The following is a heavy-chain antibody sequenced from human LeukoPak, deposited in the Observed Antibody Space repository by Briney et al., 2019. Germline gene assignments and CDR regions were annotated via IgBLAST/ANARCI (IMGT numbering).Heavy chain of an antibody. CDR2: ISSSSSYI. D-gene: IGHD6-13*01. J-gene: IGHJ3*01. Sequence: PGGSLRLSCAASGFTFSSYSMNWVRQAPGKGLEWVSSISSSSSYIYYADSVKGRFTISRDNAKNSLYLQMNSLRADDTAVYFCARFTTPHSIAAAALFSWGQGTMVTVSS. V-gene: IGHV3-21*01. CDR1: GFTFSSYS. CDR3: ARFTTPHSIAAAALFS.